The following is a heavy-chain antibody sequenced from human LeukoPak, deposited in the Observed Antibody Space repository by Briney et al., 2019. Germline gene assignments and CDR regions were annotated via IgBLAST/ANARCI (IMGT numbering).Heavy chain of an antibody. V-gene: IGHV3-21*01. D-gene: IGHD5-18*01. CDR1: GFTFSSYS. Sequence: GGSLRLSCAASGFTFSSYSMNWVRQAPGKGLEWVSSISSSSSYIYYADSVKGRFTISRDNSKNTLYLQMNSLRAEDTAVYYCARSYSYGGIHYWGQGTLVTVSS. CDR3: ARSYSYGGIHY. CDR2: ISSSSSYI. J-gene: IGHJ4*02.